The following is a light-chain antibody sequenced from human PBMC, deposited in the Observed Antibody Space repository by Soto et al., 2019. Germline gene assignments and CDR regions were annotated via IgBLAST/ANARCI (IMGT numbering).Light chain of an antibody. Sequence: QSALTQPASVSGSPGQSITISCTGTSSDVGGYNYVSWYQQHPGKAPKLMIYDVSNRPSGVSNRFSGSKSGNTASLTISGLQAEDEADYYCSSYTSSNTLVFGGGTKLTFL. J-gene: IGLJ2*01. CDR1: SSDVGGYNY. V-gene: IGLV2-14*03. CDR2: DVS. CDR3: SSYTSSNTLV.